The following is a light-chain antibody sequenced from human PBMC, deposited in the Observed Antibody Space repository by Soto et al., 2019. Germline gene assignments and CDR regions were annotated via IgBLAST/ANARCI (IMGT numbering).Light chain of an antibody. V-gene: IGKV3-15*01. Sequence: EILMTQSPATLSVSPGERATLSCRASQSVSRNLAWYQQKPGQAPRLLIYGASTRATGIPARFSGSGSGTEFTLTISSLQSEDFAVYYCQQYNNWYTFGQGTKLEIK. J-gene: IGKJ2*01. CDR2: GAS. CDR3: QQYNNWYT. CDR1: QSVSRN.